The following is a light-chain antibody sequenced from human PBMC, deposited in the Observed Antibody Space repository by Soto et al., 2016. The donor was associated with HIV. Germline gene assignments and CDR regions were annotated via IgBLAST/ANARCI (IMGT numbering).Light chain of an antibody. CDR3: LQDYDRPYT. V-gene: IGKV1-8*01. J-gene: IGKJ2*01. CDR1: QGISSY. Sequence: AIRMTQSPSSFSASTGDRVTITCRASQGISSYLAWYQQKPGKAPKLLIYAASTLQSGVPSRFSGSGSGTDFTLTISCLQSEDSASYFCLQDYDRPYTFGQGTKLEIK. CDR2: AAS.